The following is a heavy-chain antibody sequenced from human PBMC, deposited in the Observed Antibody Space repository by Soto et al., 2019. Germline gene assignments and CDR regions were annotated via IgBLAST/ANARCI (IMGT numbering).Heavy chain of an antibody. Sequence: PGGSLRLSCAASGFTFSDYYMSWIRQAPGKGLEWVSYISSSGSTIYYADSVKGRFTISRDNAKNSLYLQMNSLRAEDTAVYYCARANVFLDYYDSSGYYTDSFDIWGQGTMVTVSS. CDR3: ARANVFLDYYDSSGYYTDSFDI. CDR2: ISSSGSTI. D-gene: IGHD3-22*01. J-gene: IGHJ3*02. CDR1: GFTFSDYY. V-gene: IGHV3-11*01.